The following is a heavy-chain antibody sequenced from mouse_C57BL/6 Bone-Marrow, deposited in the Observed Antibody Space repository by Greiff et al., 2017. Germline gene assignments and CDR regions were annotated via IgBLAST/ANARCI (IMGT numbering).Heavy chain of an antibody. J-gene: IGHJ1*03. CDR1: GFTFSDYG. V-gene: IGHV5-17*01. D-gene: IGHD2-3*01. CDR3: ARDGYYFYWYFDV. Sequence: DVMLVESGGGLVKPGGSLKLSCAASGFTFSDYGMHWVRQAPEKGLEWVAYISSGSSTIYYADTVKGRFTISRDNAKTTLFLQMTSLRSEDTAMYYCARDGYYFYWYFDVWGTGTTVTVSS. CDR2: ISSGSSTI.